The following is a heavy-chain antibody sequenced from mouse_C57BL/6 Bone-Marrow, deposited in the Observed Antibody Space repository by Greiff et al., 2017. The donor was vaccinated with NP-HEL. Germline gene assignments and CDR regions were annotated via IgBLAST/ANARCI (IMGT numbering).Heavy chain of an antibody. CDR1: GYSITSDY. J-gene: IGHJ4*01. Sequence: EVQRVESGPGLAKPSQTLSLTCSVTGYSITSDYWNWIRKFPGNKLEYMGYISYSGSTYYNPSLKSRISITRDTSKNQYYLQLNSVTTEDTATYYCARSDYYGSSYDAMDYWGQGTSVTVSS. CDR2: ISYSGST. CDR3: ARSDYYGSSYDAMDY. V-gene: IGHV3-8*01. D-gene: IGHD1-1*01.